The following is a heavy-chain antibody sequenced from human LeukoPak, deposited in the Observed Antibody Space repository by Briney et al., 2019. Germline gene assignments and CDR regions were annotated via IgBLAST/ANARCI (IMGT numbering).Heavy chain of an antibody. V-gene: IGHV4-30-4*01. D-gene: IGHD3-3*01. Sequence: SETLSLTCTVSGGSISSGDYYWSWIRQPPGKGLEWIGYIYYSGSTYYNPSLKSRVTISVDTSKNQFSLKMSSVTAADTAVYSCVRGGSDDFWSGYYIDYWGQGTLVTVSS. CDR3: VRGGSDDFWSGYYIDY. CDR2: IYYSGST. CDR1: GGSISSGDYY. J-gene: IGHJ4*02.